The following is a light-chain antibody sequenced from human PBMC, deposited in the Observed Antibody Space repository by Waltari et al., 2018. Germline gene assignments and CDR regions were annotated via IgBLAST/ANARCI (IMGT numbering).Light chain of an antibody. V-gene: IGKV3-20*01. Sequence: EIVLPQSPGTLSLSPGERATLPCRASQSVSRTLAWYQQKPGQAPRLLIYGASTRATGIPERFSGGGSGTDFSLTISRLEPEDFALYYCQHYVRLPATFGQGTKVEIK. J-gene: IGKJ1*01. CDR1: QSVSRT. CDR2: GAS. CDR3: QHYVRLPAT.